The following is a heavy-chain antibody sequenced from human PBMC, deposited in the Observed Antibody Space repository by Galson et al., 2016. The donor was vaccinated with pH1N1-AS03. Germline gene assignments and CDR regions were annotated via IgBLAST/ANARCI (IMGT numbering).Heavy chain of an antibody. Sequence: SLRLSCAASGFTFSTYWMSWVRQAPGKGLEWVANIKQDATEKYYADSVKGRFTISKDNAQTSLYLQMNSLSAADTAVYYCARTSGSRTYPFDSWGQGALVTVSS. CDR3: ARTSGSRTYPFDS. CDR1: GFTFSTYW. J-gene: IGHJ4*02. CDR2: IKQDATEK. V-gene: IGHV3-7*01. D-gene: IGHD3-10*01.